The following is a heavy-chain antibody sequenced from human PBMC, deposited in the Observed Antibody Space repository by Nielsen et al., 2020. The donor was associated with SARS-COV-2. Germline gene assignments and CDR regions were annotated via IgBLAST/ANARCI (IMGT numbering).Heavy chain of an antibody. D-gene: IGHD2-15*01. CDR1: GFTFSSYA. CDR2: ISGSGGST. Sequence: GESLKISCAASGFTFSSYAMSWVRQAPGKGLEWVSAISGSGGSTYYADSVKGRFTISRDNSKNTLYLQMNSLRAEDTAVYYCAKDVLLGYCSGGSCSRGWFDPRGQGTLVTVSS. J-gene: IGHJ5*02. V-gene: IGHV3-23*01. CDR3: AKDVLLGYCSGGSCSRGWFDP.